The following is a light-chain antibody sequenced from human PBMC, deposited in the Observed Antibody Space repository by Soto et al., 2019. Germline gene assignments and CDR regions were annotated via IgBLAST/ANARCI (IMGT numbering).Light chain of an antibody. CDR3: QQRST. V-gene: IGKV3-11*01. CDR1: LSVSSH. CDR2: DAS. J-gene: IGKJ2*01. Sequence: EVVLTQSPGTLSLSPGERATLSCSASLSVSSHLAWYQQKPGQTPRLLIYDASNRATGIPARFSGSGSGTDFTLTIRSLEPEDFAVYYCQQRSTFGQGTKLEIK.